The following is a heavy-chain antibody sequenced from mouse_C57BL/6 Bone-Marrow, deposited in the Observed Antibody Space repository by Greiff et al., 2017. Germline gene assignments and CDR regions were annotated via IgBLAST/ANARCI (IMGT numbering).Heavy chain of an antibody. V-gene: IGHV10-3*01. Sequence: EVQLVESGGGLVQPKGSLKLSCAASGFTFNTYAMHWVRQAPGKGLEWVARIRSKSSNYASYYAVSVKDRFTISRADSQSMLYLRMNNLKTEDTAMYSSVRDNWENAMAYWGQGTPVTVSS. D-gene: IGHD4-1*01. J-gene: IGHJ4*01. CDR1: GFTFNTYA. CDR2: IRSKSSNYAS. CDR3: VRDNWENAMAY.